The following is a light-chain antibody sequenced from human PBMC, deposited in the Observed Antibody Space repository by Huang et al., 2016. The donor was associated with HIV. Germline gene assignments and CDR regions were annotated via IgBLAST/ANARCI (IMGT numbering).Light chain of an antibody. CDR1: QNINTY. V-gene: IGKV1-39*01. J-gene: IGKJ5*01. CDR2: SAS. Sequence: DILLTQSPFSLSASVGDRVTITCRASQNINTYLNWYQQKPGKAPNLLIHSASTLQTGVPSRFSCSVSGTDFTLTVNSLQPEDSATYYCQQGYSALITFGQGTRL. CDR3: QQGYSALIT.